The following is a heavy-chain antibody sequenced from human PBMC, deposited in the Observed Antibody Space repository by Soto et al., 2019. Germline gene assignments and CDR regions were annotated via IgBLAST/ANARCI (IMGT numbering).Heavy chain of an antibody. CDR2: ISAYNGNT. J-gene: IGHJ4*02. V-gene: IGHV1-18*01. D-gene: IGHD3-16*02. CDR3: ARDDYYDYIWGSYRFNYFDY. CDR1: GYTFTSYG. Sequence: GASVKVSCKASGYTFTSYGISWVRQAPGQGLEWMGWISAYNGNTNYAQKLQGRVTMTTDTSTSTAYMELRSLRSDDTAVYYCARDDYYDYIWGSYRFNYFDYWGQGTLVTVSS.